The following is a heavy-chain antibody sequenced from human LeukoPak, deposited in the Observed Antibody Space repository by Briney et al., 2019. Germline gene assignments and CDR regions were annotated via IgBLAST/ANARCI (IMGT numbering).Heavy chain of an antibody. CDR1: GFRFSSYD. V-gene: IGHV3-48*03. CDR2: ISSSGTTI. D-gene: IGHD6-13*01. J-gene: IGHJ4*02. Sequence: GGSLRLSCAASGFRFSSYDMNWVRQAPGKGLEWVSYISSSGTTIYYADSVKGRFTISRDNRRNSLYLHMNSLRTEDTALYFCAKAYVGSWYAYDHWGQGTLVTVSS. CDR3: AKAYVGSWYAYDH.